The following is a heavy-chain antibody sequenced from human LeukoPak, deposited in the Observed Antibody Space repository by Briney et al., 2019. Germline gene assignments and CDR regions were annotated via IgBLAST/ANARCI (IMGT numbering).Heavy chain of an antibody. CDR2: IKQDGSEK. V-gene: IGHV3-7*01. Sequence: GGSLRLSCAASGFTFSSYWMSWVRQAPGKGLEWVANIKQDGSEKYYVDSVKGRFTISIDNAKNSLYLQMNSLRAEDTAVYYCATSFSRPYYFDYWGQGTLVTVSS. CDR1: GFTFSSYW. J-gene: IGHJ4*02. CDR3: ATSFSRPYYFDY. D-gene: IGHD3-16*01.